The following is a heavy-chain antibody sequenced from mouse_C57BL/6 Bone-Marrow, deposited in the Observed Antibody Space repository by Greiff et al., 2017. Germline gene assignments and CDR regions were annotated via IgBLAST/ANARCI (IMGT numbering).Heavy chain of an antibody. CDR2: IYPGDGDT. CDR1: GYAFSSYW. CDR3: ARNFYDRSSLYYFDY. Sequence: VQGVESGAELVKPGASVKISCKASGYAFSSYWMNWVKQRPGKGLEWIGQIYPGDGDTNYNGKFKGKATLTADKSSSTAYMQLSSLTSEDSAVYFCARNFYDRSSLYYFDYWGQGTTLTVSS. D-gene: IGHD2-3*01. J-gene: IGHJ2*01. V-gene: IGHV1-80*01.